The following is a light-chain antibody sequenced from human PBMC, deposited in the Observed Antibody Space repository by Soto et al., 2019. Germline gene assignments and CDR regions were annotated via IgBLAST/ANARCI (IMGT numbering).Light chain of an antibody. CDR1: QSVNSN. Sequence: EIVMTQSPATLSVSPGERATLSCRASQSVNSNLAWYQQKPGQAPRLLIYAASTRATGCPDRFSGSGSGTEFALAISSLQSADLAVYFCQQYNDGPTFGQGTKVEIK. CDR3: QQYNDGPT. CDR2: AAS. V-gene: IGKV3-15*01. J-gene: IGKJ1*01.